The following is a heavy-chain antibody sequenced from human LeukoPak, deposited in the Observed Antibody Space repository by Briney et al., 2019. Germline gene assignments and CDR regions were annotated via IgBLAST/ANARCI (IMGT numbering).Heavy chain of an antibody. J-gene: IGHJ4*02. Sequence: ASVKVSCKASGYTFTSSDINWVRQATGQGLEWMGWMNPNSGDTGYAQKFQGRVTMTRDTSISTAYMELSSLRSEDTAMYYCAKGSASGSYRDYWGQGTLVTVSS. D-gene: IGHD3-10*01. CDR2: MNPNSGDT. CDR3: AKGSASGSYRDY. V-gene: IGHV1-8*01. CDR1: GYTFTSSD.